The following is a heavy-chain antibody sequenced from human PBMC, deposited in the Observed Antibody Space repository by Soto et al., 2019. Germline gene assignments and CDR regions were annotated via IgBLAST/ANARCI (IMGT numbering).Heavy chain of an antibody. Sequence: ASVKVSCKASGYTFTSYYIHWVRQAPGQGLEWMGLVNPNGGSPSYAQKFQGRVTMTRDTSASTVYMEVSSLRSEDSAVYYCTRALGSMTTVTPDLSGTMSLFDYWGQGTLVTVSS. CDR3: TRALGSMTTVTPDLSGTMSLFDY. J-gene: IGHJ4*02. D-gene: IGHD4-17*01. V-gene: IGHV1-46*01. CDR2: VNPNGGSP. CDR1: GYTFTSYY.